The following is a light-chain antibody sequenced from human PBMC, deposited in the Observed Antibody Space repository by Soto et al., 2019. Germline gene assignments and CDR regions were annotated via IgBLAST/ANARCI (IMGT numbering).Light chain of an antibody. CDR3: VSYTDTDTLV. J-gene: IGLJ1*01. Sequence: QSVLTQPASVSGSRGQSIIISCVGRNTDVGQDKSVSWYQQGPGKAPKLLIFEVTNRLSGVSNRFSGSRSGNTASLTISGLQPDDEGDYFCVSYTDTDTLVFGTGTKVTVL. V-gene: IGLV2-14*01. CDR2: EVT. CDR1: NTDVGQDKS.